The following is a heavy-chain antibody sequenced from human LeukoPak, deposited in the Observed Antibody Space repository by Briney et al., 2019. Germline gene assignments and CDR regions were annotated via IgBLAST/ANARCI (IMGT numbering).Heavy chain of an antibody. CDR1: GGSISRGDHY. CDR2: ISYGGST. Sequence: TSETLSLTCTVSGGSISRGDHYWSWIRQLPGKGLEWIGYISYGGSTFYNPSLKSRAAISVDTSKTQFSLKLTSVTAADTAVYYCARDVGGYYYENFEYWGQGILVTVSS. CDR3: ARDVGGYYYENFEY. D-gene: IGHD3-22*01. V-gene: IGHV4-31*03. J-gene: IGHJ4*02.